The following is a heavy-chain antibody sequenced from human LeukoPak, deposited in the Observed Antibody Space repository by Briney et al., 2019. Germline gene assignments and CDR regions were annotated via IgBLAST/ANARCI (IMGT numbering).Heavy chain of an antibody. CDR1: GFTFSTYA. CDR2: ISGSGGST. J-gene: IGHJ4*02. V-gene: IGHV3-23*01. D-gene: IGHD2-2*01. CDR3: AKDRSSGEYQLLDYFDH. Sequence: PGGSLRLSCAASGFTFSTYAMSWVRQAPGKGLEWVSGISGSGGSTYYADSVKGRFTISRDNSKNTLYLQMNSLRAEDTAVYYCAKDRSSGEYQLLDYFDHWGQGTLVTVSS.